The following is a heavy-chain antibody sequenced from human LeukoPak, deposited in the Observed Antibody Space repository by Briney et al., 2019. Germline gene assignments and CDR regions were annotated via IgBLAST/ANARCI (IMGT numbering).Heavy chain of an antibody. CDR3: TTVGYGSVDY. CDR2: IKSKTDGGTT. Sequence: GGSLRLSCAASGFTFSNAWMSWVRQAPGKGLEWAGRIKSKTDGGTTDYAAPVKGRFTISRDDSKNTLYLQMNSLKTEDTAVYYCTTVGYGSVDYWGQGTLVTVSS. J-gene: IGHJ4*02. D-gene: IGHD3-10*01. V-gene: IGHV3-15*01. CDR1: GFTFSNAW.